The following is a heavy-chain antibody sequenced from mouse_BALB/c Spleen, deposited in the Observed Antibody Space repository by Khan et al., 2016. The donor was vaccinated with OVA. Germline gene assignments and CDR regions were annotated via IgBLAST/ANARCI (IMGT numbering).Heavy chain of an antibody. CDR1: GFTFSSFG. V-gene: IGHV5-17*02. J-gene: IGHJ2*01. Sequence: EVELVASGGGLVQPGGSRKLSCVASGFTFSSFGMHWVRQAPEKGLDWVAYISGDRSTLYYTDTVKGRFTISTYNPRNTLFLHMTSLRSEGRAMYYWTRSYFFGYYFDQWGQGTTLTVSS. CDR3: TRSYFFGYYFDQ. CDR2: ISGDRSTL. D-gene: IGHD1-1*01.